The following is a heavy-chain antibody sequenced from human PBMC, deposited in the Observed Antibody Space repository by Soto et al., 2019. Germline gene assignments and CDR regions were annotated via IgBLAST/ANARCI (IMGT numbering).Heavy chain of an antibody. Sequence: EVQLLESGGGLVQPGGSLRLSCAASGFTFSSYAMSWVRQAPGKGLEWFSAITNSGGSTYYADSVKGRFTISRDNSKNTLYLQMNSLRAEDTAVYYCAKIPHSSSWYLDAFDIWGQGTMVTVSS. J-gene: IGHJ3*02. V-gene: IGHV3-23*01. CDR2: ITNSGGST. D-gene: IGHD6-13*01. CDR1: GFTFSSYA. CDR3: AKIPHSSSWYLDAFDI.